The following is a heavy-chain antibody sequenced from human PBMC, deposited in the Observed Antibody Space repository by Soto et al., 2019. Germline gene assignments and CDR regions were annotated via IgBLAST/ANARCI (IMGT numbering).Heavy chain of an antibody. J-gene: IGHJ4*02. V-gene: IGHV3-53*01. Sequence: PGGSLRLSCAASGITVSGNYMAWVRQAPGKGLEWVSLIYSGGSTFYRDSVRGRFIISRDNSKNTLYLQMNSLRAEDTAMYYCARVPHRFRSSSNYIWGQGTLVTVSS. D-gene: IGHD6-6*01. CDR2: IYSGGST. CDR3: ARVPHRFRSSSNYI. CDR1: GITVSGNY.